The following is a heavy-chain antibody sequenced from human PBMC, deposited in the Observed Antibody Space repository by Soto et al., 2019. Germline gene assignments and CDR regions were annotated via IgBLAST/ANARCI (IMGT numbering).Heavy chain of an antibody. V-gene: IGHV4-34*01. CDR3: ARGGPLRSRSAWFDP. J-gene: IGHJ5*02. CDR2: INHSGST. D-gene: IGHD3-3*01. Sequence: QVQLQQWGAGLLKPSETLSLTCAVYGGSFSGYYWSWIRQPPGKGLEWIGEINHSGSTNYNPSLKSRVTISVDTSKNQFSLKLSSVTAADTAVYYCARGGPLRSRSAWFDPWGQGTLVTVSS. CDR1: GGSFSGYY.